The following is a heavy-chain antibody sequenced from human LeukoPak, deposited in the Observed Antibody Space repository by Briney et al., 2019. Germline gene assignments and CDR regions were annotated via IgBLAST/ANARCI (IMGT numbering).Heavy chain of an antibody. Sequence: GASVKVSCKASGYTFTSYAMNWVRQAPGQGLEWMGWINTNTGNPTYAQGFTGRFVFSLDTSVSTAYLQISSLKAEDTAVYYCARDTYHLGSYYYYYMDVWGKGTTVTVSS. CDR1: GYTFTSYA. D-gene: IGHD3-10*01. CDR2: INTNTGNP. J-gene: IGHJ6*03. CDR3: ARDTYHLGSYYYYYMDV. V-gene: IGHV7-4-1*02.